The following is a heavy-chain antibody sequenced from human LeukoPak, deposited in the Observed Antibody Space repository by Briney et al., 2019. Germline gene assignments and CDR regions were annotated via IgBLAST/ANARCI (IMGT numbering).Heavy chain of an antibody. J-gene: IGHJ4*02. D-gene: IGHD6-19*01. CDR2: INHSGST. CDR1: GGSFSGYY. Sequence: SETLSLTCAVYGGSFSGYYWSWIRQPPGKGLEWIGEINHSGSTNYNPSLKSRVTISVDTSKNQFSLKLSSVTAADTAVYYCARRLDDSSGWYVYDYWGQGTLVTVSS. V-gene: IGHV4-34*01. CDR3: ARRLDDSSGWYVYDY.